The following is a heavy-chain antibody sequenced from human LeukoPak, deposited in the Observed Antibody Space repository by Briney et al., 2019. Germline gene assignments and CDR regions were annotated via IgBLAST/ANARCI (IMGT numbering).Heavy chain of an antibody. CDR1: GGSISSGSYY. V-gene: IGHV4-61*02. D-gene: IGHD6-19*01. CDR2: IYTSGST. Sequence: PSQTLSLTCTVSGGSISSGSYYRSRIRQPAGKGLEWIGRIYTSGSTNYNPSLKSRVTISVDTSKNQFSLKLSSVTAADTAVYYCAREAPTSPGIAVAGTSGIDYWGQGTLVTVSS. J-gene: IGHJ4*02. CDR3: AREAPTSPGIAVAGTSGIDY.